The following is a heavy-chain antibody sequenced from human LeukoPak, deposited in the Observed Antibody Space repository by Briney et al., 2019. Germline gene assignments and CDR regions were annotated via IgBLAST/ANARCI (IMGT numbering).Heavy chain of an antibody. CDR1: GGSISSYY. CDR3: ARLDYYDSSGTNWYFDL. Sequence: SETLSLTCTVSGGSISSYYWSWIRQPAGKGLEWIGRIYTSGSTNYNPSLKSRVTMSVDTSKNRFSLKLSSVTAADTAVYYCARLDYYDSSGTNWYFDLWGRGTLVTISS. D-gene: IGHD3-22*01. CDR2: IYTSGST. V-gene: IGHV4-4*07. J-gene: IGHJ2*01.